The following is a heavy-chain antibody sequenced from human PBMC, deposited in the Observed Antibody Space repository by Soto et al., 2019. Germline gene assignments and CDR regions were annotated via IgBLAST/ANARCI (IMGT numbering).Heavy chain of an antibody. D-gene: IGHD3-22*01. J-gene: IGHJ4*02. CDR3: ASSYFYDSGGYYPCDY. V-gene: IGHV3-30-3*01. CDR2: ISDDGDTK. CDR1: GFSFSTYA. Sequence: QVQLVESGGGVVQPGTSLRLSCAASGFSFSTYAMYWVRQAPGRGLEWVAVISDDGDTKYYADSVKGRFTISRDNSRNTLYLQIYSLRAEDAAVYYCASSYFYDSGGYYPCDYWGQGTLVTVSS.